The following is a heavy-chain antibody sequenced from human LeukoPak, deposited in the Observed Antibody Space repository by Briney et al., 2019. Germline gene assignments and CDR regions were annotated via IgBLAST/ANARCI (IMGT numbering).Heavy chain of an antibody. CDR2: INPNSGGT. V-gene: IGHV1-2*02. CDR1: GYTFTGYY. D-gene: IGHD2-15*01. Sequence: ASVKVSCKASGYTFTGYYMRWVRQAPGQGLEWMGWINPNSGGTNYAQKFQGRVTITTDESTSTAYMELSSLRSEDTAVYYCARDPYCSGGSYYRLEDDYWGQGTLVTVSS. J-gene: IGHJ4*02. CDR3: ARDPYCSGGSYYRLEDDY.